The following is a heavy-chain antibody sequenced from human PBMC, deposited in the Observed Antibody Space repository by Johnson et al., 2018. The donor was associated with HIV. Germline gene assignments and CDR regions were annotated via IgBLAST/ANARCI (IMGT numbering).Heavy chain of an antibody. CDR1: GFTFISYW. Sequence: VQLVESGGGVVQPGGSLRLSCEASGFTFISYWMHWVRQAPGKGLMWVSAIGTAGDTYYADSVRGRFTISRDNSKNTLYLQMNSLRAEDTAVYYCAKGLGGAFDIWGQGTMVTVSS. CDR3: AKGLGGAFDI. J-gene: IGHJ3*02. V-gene: IGHV3-23*04. CDR2: IGTAGDT. D-gene: IGHD3-16*01.